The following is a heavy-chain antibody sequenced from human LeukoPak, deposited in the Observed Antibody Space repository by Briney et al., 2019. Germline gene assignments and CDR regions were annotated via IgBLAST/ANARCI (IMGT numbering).Heavy chain of an antibody. CDR2: ISYDGSNK. CDR1: GFTFSSYA. J-gene: IGHJ4*02. D-gene: IGHD5-18*01. V-gene: IGHV3-30*04. Sequence: PGRSLRLSCAASGFTFSSYAMHWVRQAPGKGLEWVAVISYDGSNKYYADSVKGRFTISRDNSKNTLYLQMNSLRAEDAAVYYCARVTGYTYGSGDYWGQGTLLIVSS. CDR3: ARVTGYTYGSGDY.